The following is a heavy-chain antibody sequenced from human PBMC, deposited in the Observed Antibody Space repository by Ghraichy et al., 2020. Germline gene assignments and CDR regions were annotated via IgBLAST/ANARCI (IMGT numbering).Heavy chain of an antibody. CDR3: ARAGVGATTRPGWFDP. J-gene: IGHJ5*02. CDR1: GFTFSSYS. D-gene: IGHD1-26*01. CDR2: ISSSSSYI. V-gene: IGHV3-21*01. Sequence: GGSLRLSCAASGFTFSSYSMNWVRQAPGKGLEWVSSISSSSSYIYYADSVKGRFTISRDNAKNSLYLQMNSLRAEDTAVYYCARAGVGATTRPGWFDPWGQGTLVTVSS.